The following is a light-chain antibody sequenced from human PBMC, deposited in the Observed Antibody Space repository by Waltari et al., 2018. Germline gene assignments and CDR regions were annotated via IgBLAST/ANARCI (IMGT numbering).Light chain of an antibody. CDR2: DVN. CDR1: NRDIGDYNY. Sequence: QSALTQPASVSGSPGQSITISCTGTNRDIGDYNYVFWYQQYPVTAPKLIIYDVNSRPSGISVRFSGSKSGNTASLTISGLQAEDEADYYCSAHSASSTHVLFGGGTKLTVL. V-gene: IGLV2-14*03. CDR3: SAHSASSTHVL. J-gene: IGLJ2*01.